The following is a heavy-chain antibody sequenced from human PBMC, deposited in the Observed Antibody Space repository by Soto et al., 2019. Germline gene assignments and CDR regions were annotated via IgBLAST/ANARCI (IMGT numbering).Heavy chain of an antibody. D-gene: IGHD6-13*01. CDR1: GFTFSSYA. CDR3: AKSMGIAAARGSAFDI. J-gene: IGHJ3*02. Sequence: GGSLRLSCAASGFTFSSYAMSWVRQAPGKGLEWVSAISGGGGSTYYADSVKGRFTISRDNSKNTLYLQMNSLRAEDTAVYYCAKSMGIAAARGSAFDIWGQGTMVTVSS. CDR2: ISGGGGST. V-gene: IGHV3-23*01.